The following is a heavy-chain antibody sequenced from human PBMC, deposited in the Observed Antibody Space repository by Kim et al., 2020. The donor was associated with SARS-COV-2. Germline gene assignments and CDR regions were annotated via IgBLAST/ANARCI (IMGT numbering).Heavy chain of an antibody. Sequence: GASLQISCKGSGYSFTSYWISWVRQMPGKGLEWMGRIDPSDSYTNYSPSFQGHVTISADKSISTAYLQWSSLKASDTAMYYCARHETFPYCTNGVCTTPLHDYWGQGTLVTVSS. D-gene: IGHD2-8*01. V-gene: IGHV5-10-1*01. CDR2: IDPSDSYT. J-gene: IGHJ4*02. CDR3: ARHETFPYCTNGVCTTPLHDY. CDR1: GYSFTSYW.